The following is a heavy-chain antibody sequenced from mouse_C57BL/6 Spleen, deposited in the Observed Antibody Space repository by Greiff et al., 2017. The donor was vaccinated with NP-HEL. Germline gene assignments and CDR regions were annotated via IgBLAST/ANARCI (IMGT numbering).Heavy chain of an antibody. J-gene: IGHJ4*01. D-gene: IGHD1-1*01. Sequence: EVQLVESGAELVRPGASVKLSCTASGFNIKDYYMHWVKQRPEQGLEWIGRIDPEDGDTEYAPKFQGKATMTADTSSNTAYLQLSSLTSEDTAVYYCTRVFITTVVAPYYYAMDYWGQGTSVTVSS. CDR2: IDPEDGDT. CDR3: TRVFITTVVAPYYYAMDY. CDR1: GFNIKDYY. V-gene: IGHV14-1*01.